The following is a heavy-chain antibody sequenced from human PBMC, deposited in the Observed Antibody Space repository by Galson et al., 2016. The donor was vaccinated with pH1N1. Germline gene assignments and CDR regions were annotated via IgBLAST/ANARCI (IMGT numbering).Heavy chain of an antibody. CDR3: ASGYYNFWSGYSRPNWFDP. CDR2: IDHSGSA. J-gene: IGHJ5*02. Sequence: SETLSLTCAVYGGSFSGYYWSWIRQPPGKGLEWIGEIDHSGSANYNPSLKSRVTMSVDTSKNHFSLNLTFVTAADTAVYYCASGYYNFWSGYSRPNWFDPWGQGTLVTVSS. D-gene: IGHD3-3*01. CDR1: GGSFSGYY. V-gene: IGHV4-34*01.